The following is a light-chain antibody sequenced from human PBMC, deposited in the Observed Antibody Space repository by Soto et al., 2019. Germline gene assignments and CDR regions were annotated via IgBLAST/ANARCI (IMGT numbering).Light chain of an antibody. CDR3: QHHGP. CDR2: DAS. J-gene: IGKJ1*01. Sequence: DIQMTQSPSSLSASVGDRVTITCQASQDISNYLNWYQQKPGKAPKLLIYDASNLETGVPSRFSGSGSGTDFTFTISSLQPEDIATYYCQHHGPFGQGTKVEIK. V-gene: IGKV1-33*01. CDR1: QDISNY.